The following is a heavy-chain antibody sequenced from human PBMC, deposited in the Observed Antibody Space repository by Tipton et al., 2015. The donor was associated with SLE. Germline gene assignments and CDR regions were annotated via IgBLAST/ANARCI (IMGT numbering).Heavy chain of an antibody. J-gene: IGHJ6*03. CDR2: ISYDGSEK. CDR1: GFTFDDYA. Sequence: QLVQSGGVVVQPGGSLRLSCAASGFTFDDYAMDWVRQAPGKGLEWVAVISYDGSEKYFADSVKGRFTISRDNSKNTLYLQMNSLRVDDTAVYYCARRGVVAPAAIAFFYYYIDVWGKGTTVTVSS. CDR3: ARRGVVAPAAIAFFYYYIDV. V-gene: IGHV3-30*04. D-gene: IGHD2-2*01.